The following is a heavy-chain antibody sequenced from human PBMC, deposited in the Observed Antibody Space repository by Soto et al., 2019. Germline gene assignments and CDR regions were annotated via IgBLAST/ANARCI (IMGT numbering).Heavy chain of an antibody. CDR3: ANGLQGPGRAYGMDV. J-gene: IGHJ6*02. CDR2: ISYDGSNK. CDR1: GFTFSSYG. Sequence: QVQLVESGGGVVQPGRSLRLSCAASGFTFSSYGMHWVRQAPGKGLEWVAVISYDGSNKYYADSVKGRFTISRNNTKNTLYLKMNSLRAGDTAVYYCANGLQGPGRAYGMDVWGQGTTVTVSS. V-gene: IGHV3-30*18.